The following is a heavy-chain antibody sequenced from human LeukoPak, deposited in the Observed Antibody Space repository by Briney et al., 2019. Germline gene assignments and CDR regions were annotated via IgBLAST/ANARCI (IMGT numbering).Heavy chain of an antibody. CDR2: IHAIEGT. J-gene: IGHJ4*02. V-gene: IGHV4-34*01. CDR3: ASGTDSRKLGY. CDR1: GDSLSGHY. Sequence: SETLSLTCAVSGDSLSGHYWDLIRQPPGKGLEWIGEIHAIEGTNYNPSLRSRVTVSLDTSKNQFSLRMTSVTAADTAVYYCASGTDSRKLGYWGQGTLVTVSS. D-gene: IGHD3-22*01.